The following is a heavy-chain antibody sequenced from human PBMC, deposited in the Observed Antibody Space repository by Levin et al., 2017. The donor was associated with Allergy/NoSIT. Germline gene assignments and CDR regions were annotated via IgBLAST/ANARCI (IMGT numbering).Heavy chain of an antibody. Sequence: ASVKVSCKAFGGTLSNNAISWVRQAPGQGLEWMGGIIPMFGKATYAQQFQGRVTITADKSTSTAYMQLSGLRSEDTAVYFCARDGDRKGSWPDDAFEFWGQGTVVAVSS. J-gene: IGHJ3*01. CDR2: IIPMFGKA. D-gene: IGHD6-13*01. CDR3: ARDGDRKGSWPDDAFEF. V-gene: IGHV1-69*06. CDR1: GGTLSNNA.